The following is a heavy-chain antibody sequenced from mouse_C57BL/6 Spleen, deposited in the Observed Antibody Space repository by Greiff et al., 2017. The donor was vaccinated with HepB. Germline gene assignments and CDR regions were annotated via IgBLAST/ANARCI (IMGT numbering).Heavy chain of an antibody. V-gene: IGHV1-81*01. J-gene: IGHJ4*01. CDR2: IYPRSGNT. Sequence: QVQLKESGAELARPGASVKLSCKASGYTFTSYGISWVKQRTGQGLEWIGEIYPRSGNTYYNEKFKGKATLTADKSSSTAYMELRSLTSEDSAVYFWARWDDGYDAMDYWGQGTSVTVSS. D-gene: IGHD2-3*01. CDR1: GYTFTSYG. CDR3: ARWDDGYDAMDY.